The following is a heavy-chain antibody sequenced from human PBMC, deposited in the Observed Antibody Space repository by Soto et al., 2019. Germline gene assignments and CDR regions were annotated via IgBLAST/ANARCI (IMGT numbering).Heavy chain of an antibody. CDR2: ISAYNGNT. J-gene: IGHJ5*02. V-gene: IGHV1-18*01. CDR1: GYTFTSYG. Sequence: ASVNVSCKXSGYTFTSYGISWVRQAPGQGLEWMGWISAYNGNTNYAQKLQGRVTMTTDTSTSTAYMELRSLRSDDTAVYYCARDPSSSSWYRPNWFDPWGQGTLVTVSS. CDR3: ARDPSSSSWYRPNWFDP. D-gene: IGHD6-13*01.